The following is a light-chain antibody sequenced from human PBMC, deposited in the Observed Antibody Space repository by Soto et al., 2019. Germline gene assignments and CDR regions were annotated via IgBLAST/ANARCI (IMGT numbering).Light chain of an antibody. Sequence: DIPMTQSPSSLSASVGDRVTITCRASQSISNYSNWYQQKPGKAPKVLIFAASSLQGGVPSRFSGSGSGTDFTLTISSLQPEDFATYYCQHSYTSPRTFGQGTKLEIK. CDR3: QHSYTSPRT. CDR2: AAS. J-gene: IGKJ2*02. CDR1: QSISNY. V-gene: IGKV1-39*01.